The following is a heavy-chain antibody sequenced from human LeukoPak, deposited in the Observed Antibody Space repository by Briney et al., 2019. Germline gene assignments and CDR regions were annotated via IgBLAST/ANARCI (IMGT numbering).Heavy chain of an antibody. CDR1: GGPISSSPYY. CDR2: IYYSGST. CDR3: AKGGKGFPLGLRFDS. Sequence: PSETLSLTCSVSGGPISSSPYYWGWIRQSPGKGLEWIGNIYYSGSTHYNPSLKSRLTISVDTSKNQFSLKLTSLTAADTAVYYCAKGGKGFPLGLRFDSWGQGTLVSVSS. D-gene: IGHD2-21*01. J-gene: IGHJ4*02. V-gene: IGHV4-39*07.